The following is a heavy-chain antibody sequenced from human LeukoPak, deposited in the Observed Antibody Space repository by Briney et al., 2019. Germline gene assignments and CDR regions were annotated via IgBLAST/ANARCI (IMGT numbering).Heavy chain of an antibody. V-gene: IGHV4-59*01. D-gene: IGHD3-22*01. J-gene: IGHJ5*02. Sequence: SETLSLTCTVSGGSISSSSWSWIRQPPGKGLEWIGYIYHSGTTNYNPSLKSRLTISVDTSKNQFSLKLTSVTAADTAVYYCASHSSGYFFWFDPWGQGTLVTVSS. CDR2: IYHSGTT. CDR1: GGSISSSS. CDR3: ASHSSGYFFWFDP.